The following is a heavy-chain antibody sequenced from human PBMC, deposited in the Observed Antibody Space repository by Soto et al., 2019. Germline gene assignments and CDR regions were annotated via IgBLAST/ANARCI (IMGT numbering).Heavy chain of an antibody. CDR1: GGIFSTYA. CDR3: ARDSGDTAMALDY. Sequence: QVQLVQSGVEVKKPGSSVKVSCKASGGIFSTYAISWVRQAPGQGLEWMGGIIIIFGTANYAQKFQGRVTITADESTSTAYMELSSLRSEDTAVYYCARDSGDTAMALDYWGQGTLVTVSS. D-gene: IGHD5-18*01. CDR2: IIIIFGTA. V-gene: IGHV1-69*01. J-gene: IGHJ4*02.